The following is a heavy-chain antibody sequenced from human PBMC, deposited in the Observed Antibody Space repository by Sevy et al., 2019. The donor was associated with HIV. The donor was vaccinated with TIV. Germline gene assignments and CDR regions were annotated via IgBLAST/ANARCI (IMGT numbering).Heavy chain of an antibody. CDR3: TRVRALNYYDTSVSMEYNWFYP. Sequence: ASVKVSCKASGYTFTSYDINWVRQATGQGLEWMGWMNPNTGNTGYAQKFQGRVTMTRDTSTSTAYMELRSLRSDDTAIYYCTRVRALNYYDTSVSMEYNWFYPWGQGTLVTVSS. J-gene: IGHJ5*02. CDR1: GYTFTSYD. D-gene: IGHD3-22*01. V-gene: IGHV1-8*02. CDR2: MNPNTGNT.